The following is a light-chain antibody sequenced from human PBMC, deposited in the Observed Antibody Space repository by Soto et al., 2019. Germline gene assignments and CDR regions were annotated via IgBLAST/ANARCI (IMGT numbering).Light chain of an antibody. V-gene: IGLV2-14*03. CDR3: CSYTSSSTHV. CDR2: DVN. CDR1: SSDVGGYNF. J-gene: IGLJ1*01. Sequence: QSALTQPASVSGSPGQSITISCTGTSSDVGGYNFDSWYQQHPGKVPKLMIFDVNRRPSGVSDRFSGSKSGNTASLTISGLQAEDEGDYYCCSYTSSSTHVFGSGTKVTVL.